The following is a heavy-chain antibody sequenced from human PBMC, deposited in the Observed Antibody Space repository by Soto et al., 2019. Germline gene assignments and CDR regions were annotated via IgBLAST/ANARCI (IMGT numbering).Heavy chain of an antibody. J-gene: IGHJ6*02. CDR3: ARKGYIGNFAMDV. D-gene: IGHD5-12*01. CDR2: ISGHNGKA. V-gene: IGHV1-18*04. Sequence: QVQLVQSGAEVKEPGASVTVSCKASGYTFKSYDVRWVRKAPGQGLEWMGWISGHNGKADYAENFQGRVIMTTDPSTATASMDLRGLRSDDTAVYYCARKGYIGNFAMDVWGQGTTVTVSS. CDR1: GYTFKSYD.